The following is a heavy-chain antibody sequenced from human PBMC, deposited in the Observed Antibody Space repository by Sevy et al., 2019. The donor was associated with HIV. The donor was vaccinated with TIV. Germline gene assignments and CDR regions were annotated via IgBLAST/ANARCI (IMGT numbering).Heavy chain of an antibody. CDR1: GYTFTGYY. CDR3: ARGDTFWSAYYYFDY. V-gene: IGHV1-2*02. Sequence: ASVKVSCKASGYTFTGYYIHWVRQAAGQGLEWMGWINPNSDGTNFAQKFQGRVTMTRDTSITTAYMELSRLRSDDTAVYYCARGDTFWSAYYYFDYWGQGTLVTVSS. J-gene: IGHJ4*02. CDR2: INPNSDGT. D-gene: IGHD3-3*01.